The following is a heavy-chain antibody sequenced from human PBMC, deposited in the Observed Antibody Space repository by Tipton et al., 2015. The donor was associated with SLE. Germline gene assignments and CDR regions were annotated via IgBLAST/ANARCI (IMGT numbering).Heavy chain of an antibody. CDR1: GYTFTSYG. J-gene: IGHJ6*03. D-gene: IGHD2-2*01. V-gene: IGHV1-18*01. CDR2: ISAYNGNT. CDR3: ARNRDSTSCCYYYYMDV. Sequence: QVQLVQSGAEVKKPRASVKVSCKASGYTFTSYGISWVRQAPGQGLEWMGWISAYNGNTNYAQKLQGRVTMTTDTSTSTAYMELRSLRSDDTAVYYCARNRDSTSCCYYYYMDVWGKGTTVTVSS.